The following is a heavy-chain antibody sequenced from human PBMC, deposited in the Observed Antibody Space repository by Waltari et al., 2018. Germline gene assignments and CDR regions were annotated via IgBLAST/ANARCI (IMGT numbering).Heavy chain of an antibody. J-gene: IGHJ4*02. V-gene: IGHV3-53*01. CDR3: TSPPTY. CDR2: VYPAGNT. Sequence: EVQLVESGGGLIQPGGSLRRSCAVSGFNVGSNYMSWVRQAPGKGLEWVSVVYPAGNTYYADSVKGRFTISRDSSDNTFSLQMNNLRAEDTAVYYCTSPPTYWGQGTLVTVSS. CDR1: GFNVGSNY.